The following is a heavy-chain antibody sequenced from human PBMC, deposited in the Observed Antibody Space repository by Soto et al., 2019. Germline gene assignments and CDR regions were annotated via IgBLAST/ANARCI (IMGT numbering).Heavy chain of an antibody. CDR3: ASKGSTRRIDAFDI. J-gene: IGHJ3*02. CDR1: GGSISSSSYY. V-gene: IGHV4-39*01. Sequence: QLQLQESGPGLVKPSETLSLTCTVSGGSISSSSYYWGWIRQPPGKGLEWIGSIYYSGSTCYNPSLKSRVTISVDTSKNQFSLKLSSVTAADTAVYYCASKGSTRRIDAFDIWGQGTMVTVSS. CDR2: IYYSGST. D-gene: IGHD2-2*01.